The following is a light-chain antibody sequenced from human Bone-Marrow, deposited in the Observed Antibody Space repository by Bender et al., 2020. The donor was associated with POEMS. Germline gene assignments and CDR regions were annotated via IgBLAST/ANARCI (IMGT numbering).Light chain of an antibody. CDR3: QSYDSSLSGSV. CDR1: SSNFGAGYD. J-gene: IGLJ3*02. Sequence: QSALTQPPSVSGAPGQRVTISCTGSSSNFGAGYDVHWYQQLPGTAPKLLIYANNNRPSGVPDRFSGSRSGTSASLAITGLQADDEADYYCQSYDSSLSGSVFGGGTKLTVL. CDR2: ANN. V-gene: IGLV1-40*01.